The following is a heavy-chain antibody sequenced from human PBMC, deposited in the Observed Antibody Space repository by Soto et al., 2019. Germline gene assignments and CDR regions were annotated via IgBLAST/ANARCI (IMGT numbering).Heavy chain of an antibody. J-gene: IGHJ4*02. V-gene: IGHV1-18*01. CDR2: ISAYNGNT. CDR3: ATADSSGWYDGSLGLFVY. Sequence: ASVKVSCKASGYTFTSYGISWVRQAPGQGLEWMGWISAYNGNTNYAQKLQGRVTMTTDTSTSTAYMELRSLRSDDTAVYYCATADSSGWYDGSLGLFVYWGQGTLVTVSS. D-gene: IGHD6-19*01. CDR1: GYTFTSYG.